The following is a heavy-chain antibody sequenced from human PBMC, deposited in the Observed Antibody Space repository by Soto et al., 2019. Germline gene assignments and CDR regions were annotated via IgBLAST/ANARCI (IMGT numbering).Heavy chain of an antibody. CDR1: GYSFTSYW. D-gene: IGHD6-13*01. CDR3: AMISASGKNYYAMAV. V-gene: IGHV5-51*01. J-gene: IGHJ6*02. Sequence: GESLKISCKGSGYSFTSYWIGWVRQMPGKGLEWMGIIYPGDSDTRYSPSFQGQVTISADKSISTAYLQWSSLKASDTAMYYCAMISASGKNYYAMAVPTQRTTDTGSS. CDR2: IYPGDSDT.